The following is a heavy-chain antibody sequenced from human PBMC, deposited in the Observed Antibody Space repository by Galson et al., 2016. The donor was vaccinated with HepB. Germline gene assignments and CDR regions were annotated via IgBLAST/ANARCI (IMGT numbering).Heavy chain of an antibody. Sequence: SPRLSCAASGFAFSSYAMSWVRQAPGKGLEWVSAISDSGRTTYYTDSVKGRFTISRDNSRNTLHLQMNSLTAEDTAIYYCANLRGGYSGPRYYDYYNGMDVWGQGTTVTVSS. CDR2: ISDSGRTT. D-gene: IGHD5-12*01. J-gene: IGHJ6*02. CDR3: ANLRGGYSGPRYYDYYNGMDV. V-gene: IGHV3-23*01. CDR1: GFAFSSYA.